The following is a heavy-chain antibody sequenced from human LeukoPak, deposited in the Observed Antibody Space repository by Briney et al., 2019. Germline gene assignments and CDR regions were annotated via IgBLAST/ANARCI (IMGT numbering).Heavy chain of an antibody. CDR2: IYYSGST. D-gene: IGHD6-13*01. J-gene: IGHJ4*02. CDR3: AVGSSWYYFDY. V-gene: IGHV4-61*05. Sequence: PSETLSLTCTVSGDSTSNNIYHWSWIRQPPGKGLEWIGYIYYSGSTNYNPSLKSRVTISVDTSKNQFSLKLSSVTAADTAVYYCAVGSSWYYFDYWGQGTLVTVSS. CDR1: GDSTSNNIYH.